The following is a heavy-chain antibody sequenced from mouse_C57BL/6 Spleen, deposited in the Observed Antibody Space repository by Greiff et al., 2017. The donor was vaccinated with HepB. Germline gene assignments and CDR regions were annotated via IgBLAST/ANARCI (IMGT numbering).Heavy chain of an antibody. J-gene: IGHJ1*03. D-gene: IGHD1-1*01. CDR1: GYTFTEYT. Sequence: QVQLKESGAELVKPGASVKLSCKASGYTFTEYTIHWVKQRSGQGLEWIGWFYPGSGSIKYNEKFKDKATLTADKSSSTVDMELSRLTSEDSAVYFCARHEEDYGSSYRYFDVGGTGTTVTVSS. V-gene: IGHV1-62-2*01. CDR2: FYPGSGSI. CDR3: ARHEEDYGSSYRYFDV.